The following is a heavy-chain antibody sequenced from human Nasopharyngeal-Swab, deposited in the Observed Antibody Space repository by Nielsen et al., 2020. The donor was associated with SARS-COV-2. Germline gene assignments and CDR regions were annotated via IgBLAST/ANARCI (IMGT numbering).Heavy chain of an antibody. CDR1: GFSFNSYS. D-gene: IGHD1-26*01. J-gene: IGHJ6*03. V-gene: IGHV3-21*01. CDR3: ARIAGRGSIYYYYMDV. Sequence: GGSLRLSCAGSGFSFNSYSMIWVRPVPGGGLEWVSSISGSGSYVYYADSVKGRFTISKDSAKNSLYLQMNSLRAEDTAVYFCARIAGRGSIYYYYMDVWGTGTTVTVSS. CDR2: ISGSGSYV.